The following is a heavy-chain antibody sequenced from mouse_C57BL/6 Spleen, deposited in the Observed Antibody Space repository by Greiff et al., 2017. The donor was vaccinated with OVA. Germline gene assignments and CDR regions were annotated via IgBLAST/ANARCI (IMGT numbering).Heavy chain of an antibody. V-gene: IGHV3-6*01. J-gene: IGHJ3*01. D-gene: IGHD3-2*02. Sequence: EVKLVESGPGLVKPSQSLSLTCSVTGYSITSGYYWYWIRQFPGNQLEWMGYIRYDGSNNYNPSLKNRTSITRDPSTHQFFLKLNSVTTEDTAADDCARDGIPDSSVSDWGQGTLVTVSA. CDR3: ARDGIPDSSVSD. CDR2: IRYDGSN. CDR1: GYSITSGYY.